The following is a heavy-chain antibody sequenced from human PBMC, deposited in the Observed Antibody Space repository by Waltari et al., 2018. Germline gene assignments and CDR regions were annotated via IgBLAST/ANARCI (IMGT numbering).Heavy chain of an antibody. V-gene: IGHV1-2*02. CDR1: GGTFSSYA. J-gene: IGHJ3*02. D-gene: IGHD2-2*01. CDR3: ASYPQPGGDAFDI. CDR2: INPNSGGT. Sequence: QVQLVQSGAEVKKPGSSVKVSCKASGGTFSSYAISWVRQAPGQGLEWMGGINPNSGGTNYAQKFQGRVTMTRDTSISTAYMELSRLRSDDTAVYYCASYPQPGGDAFDIWGQGTMVTVSS.